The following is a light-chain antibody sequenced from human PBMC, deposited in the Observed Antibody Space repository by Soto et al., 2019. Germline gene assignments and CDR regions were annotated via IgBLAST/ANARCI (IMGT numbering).Light chain of an antibody. J-gene: IGLJ1*01. CDR3: CSYAGSYSLYV. Sequence: QSALTQPLSVSGSPGQSVTISCTGTSSDVGGYNYVSWYQQHPGKAPKLMIYDVSKRPSGVPDRFSGSKSGNTASLTISGLQAEDEADYYCCSYAGSYSLYVFGSGTKVTV. CDR1: SSDVGGYNY. V-gene: IGLV2-11*01. CDR2: DVS.